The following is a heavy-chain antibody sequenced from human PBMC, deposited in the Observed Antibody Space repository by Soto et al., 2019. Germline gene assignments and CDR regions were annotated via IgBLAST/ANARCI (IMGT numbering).Heavy chain of an antibody. D-gene: IGHD3-10*01. Sequence: EVQLLESGVGLGQPGGSLRLSCAASGFTFSTYAMSWVRQAPGKGLEWVSAVSGIGGSTFYADSVKGRFTISRANSKNTLYLQMNSLRAEDTALYYCAKPIIYGSGSYYVGSYDYWGQGTLVTVSS. J-gene: IGHJ4*02. CDR1: GFTFSTYA. CDR2: VSGIGGST. CDR3: AKPIIYGSGSYYVGSYDY. V-gene: IGHV3-23*01.